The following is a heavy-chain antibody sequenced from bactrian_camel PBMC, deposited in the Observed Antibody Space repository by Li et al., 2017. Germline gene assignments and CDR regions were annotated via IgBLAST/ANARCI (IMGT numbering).Heavy chain of an antibody. J-gene: IGHJ4*01. V-gene: IGHV3S55*01. Sequence: VQLVESGGGSVQAGGSLKLSCAAPGYILRACVMGWYRQAPGKERELVSQMSYYGTTVYADSVKGRFTISRDNAKNTLYLQMNDLKVEDSAVYYCADEAVSRVRRAPPLHLLPKRSPCDRGEGTQVTVS. CDR1: GYILRACV. CDR3: ADEAVSRVRRAPPLHLLPKRSPCD. D-gene: IGHD1*01. CDR2: MSYYGTT.